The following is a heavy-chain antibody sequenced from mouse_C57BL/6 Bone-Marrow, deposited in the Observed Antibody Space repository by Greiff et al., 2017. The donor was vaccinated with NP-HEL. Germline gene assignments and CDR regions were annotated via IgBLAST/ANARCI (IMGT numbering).Heavy chain of an antibody. CDR2: ISSGSSTI. V-gene: IGHV5-17*01. CDR3: ARSPPGAWFAY. CDR1: GFTFSDYG. J-gene: IGHJ3*01. D-gene: IGHD4-1*01. Sequence: EVKLMESGGGLVKPGGSLKLSCAASGFTFSDYGMHWVRQAPEKGLEWVAYISSGSSTIYYADTVKGRFTISGDNAKNTLFLQMTSLRSEDTAMYYCARSPPGAWFAYWGQGTLVTVSA.